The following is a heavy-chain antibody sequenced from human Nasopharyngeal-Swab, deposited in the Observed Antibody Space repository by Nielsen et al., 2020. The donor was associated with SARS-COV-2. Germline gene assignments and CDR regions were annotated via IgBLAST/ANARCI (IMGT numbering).Heavy chain of an antibody. Sequence: SETLSLTCSVSGGSFNGFYWNWIRQPPGKGLEWIGEINHNERTNYNPSLKSRVTMSVDTSTNRVSLKLNSLTATDTAVYYCARAGRVGDAYTGLDVWGQGTTVTVSS. CDR1: GGSFNGFY. CDR2: INHNERT. CDR3: ARAGRVGDAYTGLDV. D-gene: IGHD5-24*01. J-gene: IGHJ6*02. V-gene: IGHV4-34*01.